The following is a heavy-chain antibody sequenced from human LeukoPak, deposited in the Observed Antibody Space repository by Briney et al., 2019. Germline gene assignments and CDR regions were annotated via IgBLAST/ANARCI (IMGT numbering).Heavy chain of an antibody. CDR1: GFTFSSYA. Sequence: GGSLRLSCAASGFTFSSYAMSWVRQAPGKGLEWVSAISGSGGTIYYADSVKGRFTISRDNAKNSLYLQMNSLRAEDTAVYYCAREGCYGDHESDYWGQGTLVTVSS. CDR2: ISGSGGTI. V-gene: IGHV3-23*01. CDR3: AREGCYGDHESDY. D-gene: IGHD4-17*01. J-gene: IGHJ4*02.